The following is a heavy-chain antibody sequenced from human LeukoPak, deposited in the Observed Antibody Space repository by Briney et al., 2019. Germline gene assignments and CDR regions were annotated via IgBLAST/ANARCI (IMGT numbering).Heavy chain of an antibody. D-gene: IGHD6-6*01. Sequence: GGSLRLSCAASGFTFNNYAMNWVRQAPGKGLEWVSVISGSGGTTYYADSVKGRFTISRDISKNTLYLQLDSLRAEDTAVYYCATDPYSSSSGDFWGQGTLVTVSS. J-gene: IGHJ4*02. CDR2: ISGSGGTT. V-gene: IGHV3-23*01. CDR1: GFTFNNYA. CDR3: ATDPYSSSSGDF.